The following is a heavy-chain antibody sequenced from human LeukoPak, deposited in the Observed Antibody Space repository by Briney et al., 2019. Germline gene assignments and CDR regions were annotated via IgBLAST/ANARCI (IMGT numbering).Heavy chain of an antibody. CDR3: ARVGSGSYQGYYFDY. D-gene: IGHD3-10*01. V-gene: IGHV4-30-2*01. CDR2: IYHSGST. CDR1: GGSISSGGYS. J-gene: IGHJ4*02. Sequence: TLSLTCAVSGGSISSGGYSWSWIRQPPGKGLEWIGYIYHSGSTYYNPSLKSRVTISVDRSKNQFSLKLSSVTAADTAVYYCARVGSGSYQGYYFDYWGQGTLVTVSS.